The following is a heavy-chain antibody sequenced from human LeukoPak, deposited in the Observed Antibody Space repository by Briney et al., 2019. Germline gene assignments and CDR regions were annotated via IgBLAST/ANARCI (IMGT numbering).Heavy chain of an antibody. CDR1: GFTFSNSW. D-gene: IGHD3-3*01. Sequence: GGSLRLSCAASGFTFSNSWMHWVRQAPGEGLVWVSRINGAGSSTNYADSVKGRFTISRDNAKNTLYLQMNSLRAEDTAVYYCARAKYYDFWSGYYNNWFDPWGQGTLVTVSS. V-gene: IGHV3-74*01. J-gene: IGHJ5*02. CDR2: INGAGSST. CDR3: ARAKYYDFWSGYYNNWFDP.